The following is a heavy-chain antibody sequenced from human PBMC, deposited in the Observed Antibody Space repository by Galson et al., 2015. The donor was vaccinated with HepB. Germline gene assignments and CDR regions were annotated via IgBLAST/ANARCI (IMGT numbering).Heavy chain of an antibody. CDR3: TTIAAAGTEVY. Sequence: SLRLSCAASGFTFSNAWMSWFRQAPGKGLEWVGRIKSKTDGGTTDYAAPVKGRFTISRDDSKNTLYLQMNSLKTEDTAVYYCTTIAAAGTEVYWGQGTLVTVSS. D-gene: IGHD6-13*01. V-gene: IGHV3-15*01. J-gene: IGHJ4*02. CDR1: GFTFSNAW. CDR2: IKSKTDGGTT.